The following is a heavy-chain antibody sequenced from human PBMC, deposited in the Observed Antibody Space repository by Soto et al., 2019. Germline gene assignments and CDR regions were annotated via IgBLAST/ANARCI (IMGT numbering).Heavy chain of an antibody. D-gene: IGHD1-26*01. CDR1: GGSLSGFF. V-gene: IGHV4-4*07. CDR3: ARVHRGQGGGDWFDP. CDR2: IYTSGNA. J-gene: IGHJ5*02. Sequence: QVQLQESGPGLVKPSATLSLTCTVSGGSLSGFFWSWIRQPAGRGLEWIGRIYTSGNANYNPSLQSRVTMSIDTSKNRFSLNLTSVTAAATAVYYCARVHRGQGGGDWFDPWGQGTLVTVSS.